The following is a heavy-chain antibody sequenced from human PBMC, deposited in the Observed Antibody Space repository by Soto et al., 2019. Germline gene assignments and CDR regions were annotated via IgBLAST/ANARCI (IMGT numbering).Heavy chain of an antibody. CDR1: GFSFSNYG. CDR3: SKDRRGGRAVLDS. Sequence: PGGSLRLSCAASGFSFSNYGMHWVRQAPGKGLEWVAVISYDGSSKYHADSVKGRFTISRDNSKNTLHLQMNSLRAEDTAVYYCSKDRRGGRAVLDSWSQGTPVTVSS. V-gene: IGHV3-30*18. D-gene: IGHD2-8*01. J-gene: IGHJ4*02. CDR2: ISYDGSSK.